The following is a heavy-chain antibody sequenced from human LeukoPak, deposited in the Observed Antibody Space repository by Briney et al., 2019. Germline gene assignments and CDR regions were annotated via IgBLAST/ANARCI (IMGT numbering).Heavy chain of an antibody. V-gene: IGHV3-30*03. CDR3: ARHAGSWSTGQYFFDY. J-gene: IGHJ4*02. Sequence: GGSLRLSCAASGFSFSSFGMHWVRQAPGKGLEWVAVISNGGSNGYYADSVKGRLTISRDNSKNTLYLQMNSLRAEDTAVYYCARHAGSWSTGQYFFDYWGQGTLATVSS. CDR2: ISNGGSNG. CDR1: GFSFSSFG. D-gene: IGHD6-13*01.